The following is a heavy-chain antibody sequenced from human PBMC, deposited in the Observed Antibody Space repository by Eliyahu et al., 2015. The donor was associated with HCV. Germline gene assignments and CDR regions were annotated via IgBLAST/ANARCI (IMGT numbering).Heavy chain of an antibody. CDR3: AREDSGSGYYGGYYYYGMDV. CDR1: GFTFSTYS. Sequence: EVQLVESGGGLVKPGGSLRLSCAASGFTFSTYSMXWVRQAPGKGLEWVSLISSSSSYVYYADSVKGRFTISRDNAKNSLYLQMNSLRAEDTAVYYCAREDSGSGYYGGYYYYGMDVWGQGTTVTVSS. V-gene: IGHV3-21*01. D-gene: IGHD3-3*01. CDR2: ISSSSSYV. J-gene: IGHJ6*02.